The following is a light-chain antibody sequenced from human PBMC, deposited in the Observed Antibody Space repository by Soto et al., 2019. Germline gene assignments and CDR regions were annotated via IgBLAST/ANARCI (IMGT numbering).Light chain of an antibody. CDR3: MQGTHWPIT. CDR2: KVS. Sequence: DFVMTQSPLSLPVTIGQPASISCRSNQSLVHSDGIAYFSWFQQRPGRSPRRLIYKVSNRDSGVPARFSGSGSGTDFALKISRVEAEDVGVYYCMQGTHWPITFGQGTRLEIK. V-gene: IGKV2-30*02. J-gene: IGKJ5*01. CDR1: QSLVHSDGIAY.